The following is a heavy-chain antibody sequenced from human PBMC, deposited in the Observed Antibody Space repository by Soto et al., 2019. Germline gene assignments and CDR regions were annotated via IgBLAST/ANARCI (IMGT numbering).Heavy chain of an antibody. J-gene: IGHJ3*02. Sequence: PSGTLSLTCAVYGGSFSGYYWSWIRQPPGKGLEWIGEINHSGSTNYNPSLKSRVTISVDTSKNQFSLKLSSVTAADTAVYYCARDHIGAVVAATHDAFDIWGQGTMVTVSS. V-gene: IGHV4-34*01. CDR3: ARDHIGAVVAATHDAFDI. CDR2: INHSGST. D-gene: IGHD2-15*01. CDR1: GGSFSGYY.